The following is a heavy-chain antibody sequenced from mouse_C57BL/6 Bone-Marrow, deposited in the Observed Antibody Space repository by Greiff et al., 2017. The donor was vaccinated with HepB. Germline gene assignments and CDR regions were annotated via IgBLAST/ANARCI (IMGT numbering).Heavy chain of an antibody. V-gene: IGHV1-50*01. J-gene: IGHJ3*01. CDR2: IDPSDSYT. Sequence: QVQLQQPGAELVKPGASVKLSCKASGYTFTSYWMQWVKQRPGQGLEWIGEIDPSDSYTNYNQKFKGKATLTVDTSSSTAYMQLSSLTSEDSAVYYCARGCCGRAYWGQGTLVTVSA. CDR1: GYTFTSYW. D-gene: IGHD1-1*01. CDR3: ARGCCGRAY.